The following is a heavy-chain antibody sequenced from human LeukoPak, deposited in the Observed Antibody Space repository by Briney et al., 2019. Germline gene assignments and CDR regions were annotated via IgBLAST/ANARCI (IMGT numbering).Heavy chain of an antibody. D-gene: IGHD3-22*01. V-gene: IGHV3-23*01. Sequence: PGGSLRLSCAVSGITLSNYGMSWVRQAPGKGLEWVAGISDSGGRTNYADSVKGRFTISRDNPKNTLYLQMNSLRAEDTAVYYCARVSYYYDSSGYYYFDYWGQGTLVTVSS. CDR3: ARVSYYYDSSGYYYFDY. J-gene: IGHJ4*02. CDR2: ISDSGGRT. CDR1: GITLSNYG.